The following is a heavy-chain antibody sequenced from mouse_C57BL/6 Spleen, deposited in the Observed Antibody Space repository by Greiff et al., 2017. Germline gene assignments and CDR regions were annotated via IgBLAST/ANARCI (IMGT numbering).Heavy chain of an antibody. CDR2: IYPGSGST. J-gene: IGHJ2*01. CDR3: ARSVYYGSSFPFDY. CDR1: GYTFTSYW. D-gene: IGHD1-1*01. V-gene: IGHV1-55*01. Sequence: QVQLQQSGAELVKPGASVKMSCKASGYTFTSYWITWVKQRPGQGLEWIGDIYPGSGSTNYNEKFKSKATLTVDTSSSTAYMQLGSLTSEDSAVYYCARSVYYGSSFPFDYWGQGTTLTVSS.